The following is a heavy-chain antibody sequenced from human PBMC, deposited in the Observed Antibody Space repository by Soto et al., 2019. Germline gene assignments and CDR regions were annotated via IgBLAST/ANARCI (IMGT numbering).Heavy chain of an antibody. Sequence: SETLSLTCTVSGGSVSSGSYYWSWIRQPPGKGLEWIGYIYYSGSTNYNPSLKSRVTISVDTSKNQFSLKLSSVTAADTAVYYCAREPVNYYFDYWGQASLATVFS. J-gene: IGHJ4*02. CDR2: IYYSGST. CDR1: GGSVSSGSYY. V-gene: IGHV4-61*01. D-gene: IGHD4-17*01. CDR3: AREPVNYYFDY.